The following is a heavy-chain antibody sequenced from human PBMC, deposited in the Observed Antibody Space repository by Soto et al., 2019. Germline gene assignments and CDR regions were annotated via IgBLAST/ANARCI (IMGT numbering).Heavy chain of an antibody. Sequence: GGSLRRSGAASGFTVGSNYMSWVRQAPWKGLEWVSVIYSEGTPYYADSVKGRFTISRENSNNTLYLHMNNLRAEDTAVYYCARSTYYDILTGSYYYYAMDVWGQGTTVTVSS. CDR1: GFTVGSNY. CDR3: ARSTYYDILTGSYYYYAMDV. J-gene: IGHJ6*02. V-gene: IGHV3-53*01. D-gene: IGHD3-9*01. CDR2: IYSEGTP.